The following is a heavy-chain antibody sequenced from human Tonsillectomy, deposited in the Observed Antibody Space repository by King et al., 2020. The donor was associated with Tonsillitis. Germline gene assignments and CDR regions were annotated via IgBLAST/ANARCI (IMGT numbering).Heavy chain of an antibody. V-gene: IGHV3-48*01. CDR2: ISRTTSNI. CDR1: GFTFSNYN. CDR3: AREVIAAVEVFFDY. J-gene: IGHJ4*02. Sequence: EVQLVESGGGLVQPGGSLRLSCTASGFTFSNYNMNWVRQAPGKGLEWVSYISRTTSNIYYADSMKGRFTISRDNAKNSLYLQMNSLSAEDTAVYYCAREVIAAVEVFFDYWGQGTVVTVPS. D-gene: IGHD6-25*01.